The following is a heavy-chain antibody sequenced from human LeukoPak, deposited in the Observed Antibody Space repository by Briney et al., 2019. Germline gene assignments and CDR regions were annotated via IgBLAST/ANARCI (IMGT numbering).Heavy chain of an antibody. Sequence: SETLSLTCAVYGGSFSGYYWSWIRQPPGKGLEWIGEINHSGSTNYNPSLKSRVTISVDTSKNQFSLKLSSVTAADTAVYYCARPSSGKNAFDIWGQGTMVTVSS. V-gene: IGHV4-34*01. CDR1: GGSFSGYY. CDR2: INHSGST. D-gene: IGHD5-12*01. CDR3: ARPSSGKNAFDI. J-gene: IGHJ3*02.